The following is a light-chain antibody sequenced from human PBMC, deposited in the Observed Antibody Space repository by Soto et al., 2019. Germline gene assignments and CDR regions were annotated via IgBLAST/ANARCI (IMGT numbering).Light chain of an antibody. CDR2: GAS. V-gene: IGKV1-5*01. J-gene: IGKJ1*01. CDR3: QQYNSYCT. CDR1: QRIATW. Sequence: DIPLTQSPSTLSASVGDRVTITCRASQRIATWLAWYQHQPGSAPKLLIYGASTLQSGVPSRFSGSGSGAEFTLTIDNLQPEDFATYYCQQYNSYCTFGQGTKVEIK.